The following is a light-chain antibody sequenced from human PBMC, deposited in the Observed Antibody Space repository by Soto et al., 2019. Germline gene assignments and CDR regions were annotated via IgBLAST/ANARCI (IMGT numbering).Light chain of an antibody. Sequence: DVVMTQSPLSLPVTLGQPASISCRSSQGLVNSDGNTYLNWIHQRPGQSPRSLIYKVSIRDSGVPDRFSGSGSGTDFTLHISRVEAEDLAVYYCQQYNNWPWTFGQGTKVDIK. V-gene: IGKV2-30*01. CDR3: QQYNNWPWT. J-gene: IGKJ1*01. CDR1: QGLVNSDGNTY. CDR2: KVS.